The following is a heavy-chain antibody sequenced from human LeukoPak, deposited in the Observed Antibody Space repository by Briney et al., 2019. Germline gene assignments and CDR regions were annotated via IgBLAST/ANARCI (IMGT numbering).Heavy chain of an antibody. CDR3: ARQTDEGRFDP. CDR1: GGSISSSSYY. J-gene: IGHJ5*02. Sequence: SQTLSLTCTVSGGSISSSSYYWGWIRQPPGKGLEWIGSIYYSGSTYYNPSLKGRVTISVDTSKNQFSLKLSSVTAADTAVYYCARQTDEGRFDPWGQGTLVTVSS. V-gene: IGHV4-39*01. CDR2: IYYSGST.